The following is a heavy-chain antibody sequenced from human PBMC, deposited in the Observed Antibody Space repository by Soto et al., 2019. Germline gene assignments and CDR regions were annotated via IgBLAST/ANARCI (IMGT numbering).Heavy chain of an antibody. CDR3: AIEIQEGPGWDFDY. CDR2: IIPICGTA. D-gene: IGHD5-18*01. CDR1: GGTFSSYA. Sequence: QVQLVQSGAEVKKPGSSVKVSCKASGGTFSSYAISWVRQAPGQGLEWMGGIIPICGTAYYAQKFQGRVTITADQSTSTAYMELSSMRSEDTAVYYCAIEIQEGPGWDFDYWGQGTLVTVSS. V-gene: IGHV1-69*01. J-gene: IGHJ4*02.